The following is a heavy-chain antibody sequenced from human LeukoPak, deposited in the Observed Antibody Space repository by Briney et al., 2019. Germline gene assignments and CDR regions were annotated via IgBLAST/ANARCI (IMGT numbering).Heavy chain of an antibody. CDR2: IRYDGSNK. D-gene: IGHD2-2*01. V-gene: IGHV3-30*02. CDR3: ATLPATSGVYYHYYMDV. J-gene: IGHJ6*03. CDR1: GFTFSSYG. Sequence: GGSLRLSCAASGFTFSSYGMHWVRQAPGKGLEWVAFIRYDGSNKYYADSVKGRFTISRDNSKNTLYLQMNSLRAEDTAVYYCATLPATSGVYYHYYMDVWGKGTTVTVSS.